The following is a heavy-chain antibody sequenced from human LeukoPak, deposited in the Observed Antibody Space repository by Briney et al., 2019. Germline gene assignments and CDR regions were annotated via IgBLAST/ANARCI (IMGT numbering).Heavy chain of an antibody. CDR3: ASGIYRYNWYYHNY. CDR2: IIPIFGTA. Sequence: ASVKVSCKASGGTFSSYAISWVRQAPGQGLEWMGGIIPIFGTANYAQKFQGRVTITTDESTSTAYMELSSLRSEDTAVYYCASGIYRYNWYYHNYWGQGTLVTVSS. V-gene: IGHV1-69*05. J-gene: IGHJ4*02. D-gene: IGHD1-7*01. CDR1: GGTFSSYA.